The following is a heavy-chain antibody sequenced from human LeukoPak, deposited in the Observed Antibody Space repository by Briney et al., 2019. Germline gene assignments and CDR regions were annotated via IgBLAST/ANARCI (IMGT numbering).Heavy chain of an antibody. CDR2: ISYDGSNK. D-gene: IGHD2-2*03. V-gene: IGHV3-30*18. J-gene: IGHJ4*02. CDR3: AKVGSDEAIDY. Sequence: GGSLRLSCAASGFTFSSYGMHWVRQAPGKGLEWVAVISYDGSNKYYADSVKGRFTISRDNSKNTLYLQMNSLSAEDTAVYYCAKVGSDEAIDYWGQGTLVTVSS. CDR1: GFTFSSYG.